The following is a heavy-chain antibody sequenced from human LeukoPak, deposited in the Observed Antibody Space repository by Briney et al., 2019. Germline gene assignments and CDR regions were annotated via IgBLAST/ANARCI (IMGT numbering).Heavy chain of an antibody. J-gene: IGHJ3*02. V-gene: IGHV3-30*18. CDR2: ISYDGSNK. D-gene: IGHD3-22*01. CDR1: GFTFSSYG. CDR3: AKERLMIVDI. Sequence: GGSLRLSCAASGFTFSSYGMHWVRQAPGKGLEWVAVISYDGSNKYYADSVKGRFTTSRDNSKNTLYLQMNSLRAEDTAVYYCAKERLMIVDIWGQGTMVTVSS.